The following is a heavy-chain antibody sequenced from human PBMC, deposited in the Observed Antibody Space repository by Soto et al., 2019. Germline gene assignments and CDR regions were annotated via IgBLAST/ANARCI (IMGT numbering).Heavy chain of an antibody. D-gene: IGHD6-19*01. J-gene: IGHJ5*02. Sequence: GSLRLSCAASGFTFSSYWMHWVRQAPGEGLVWVSRINSDGSSTSYADSVKGRFTISRDNAKNTLYLQMNSLRAEDTAVYYCAREVIAVAGTSWGWFDPWGQGTLVTVSS. CDR1: GFTFSSYW. CDR3: AREVIAVAGTSWGWFDP. V-gene: IGHV3-74*01. CDR2: INSDGSST.